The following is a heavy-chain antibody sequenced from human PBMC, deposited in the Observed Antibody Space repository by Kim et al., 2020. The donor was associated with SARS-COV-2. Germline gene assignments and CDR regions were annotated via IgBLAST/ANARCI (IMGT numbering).Heavy chain of an antibody. CDR3: AREGGYYDSSGLI. J-gene: IGHJ3*02. CDR1: GFTFSSYW. CDR2: IKQDGSEK. D-gene: IGHD3-22*01. V-gene: IGHV3-7*01. Sequence: GGSLRLSCAASGFTFSSYWMSWVRQAPGKGLEWVANIKQDGSEKYYVDSVKGRFTISRDNAKNSLYLQMNSLRAEDTAVYYCAREGGYYDSSGLIWGQGTMVTVSS.